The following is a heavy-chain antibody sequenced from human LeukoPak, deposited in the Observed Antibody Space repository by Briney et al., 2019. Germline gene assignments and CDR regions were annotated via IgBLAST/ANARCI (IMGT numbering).Heavy chain of an antibody. Sequence: SETLSLTCTVSGGSISSYYWSWIRQTPGKGLEWIGYIYYSGSTNFNPSLKSRVTISVDTSKNQFSLKMSSVTAADTAVYYCARESLGYYFDYWGQGTLVTVSS. J-gene: IGHJ4*02. D-gene: IGHD7-27*01. CDR2: IYYSGST. V-gene: IGHV4-59*01. CDR1: GGSISSYY. CDR3: ARESLGYYFDY.